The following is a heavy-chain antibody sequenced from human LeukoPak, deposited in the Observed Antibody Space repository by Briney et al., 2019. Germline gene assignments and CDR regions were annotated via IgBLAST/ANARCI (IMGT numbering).Heavy chain of an antibody. D-gene: IGHD2-2*01. CDR3: ARHRGYCSSTSCYPYYFDY. CDR2: IYSGGST. Sequence: PGGSLRLSCAASGFTVSSNYMSWVRQAPGKGLAWVSVIYSGGSTYYADSAKGRFTISRDNSKNTLYLQMNSLRAEDTAVYYCARHRGYCSSTSCYPYYFDYWGQGTLVTVSS. J-gene: IGHJ4*02. V-gene: IGHV3-66*04. CDR1: GFTVSSNY.